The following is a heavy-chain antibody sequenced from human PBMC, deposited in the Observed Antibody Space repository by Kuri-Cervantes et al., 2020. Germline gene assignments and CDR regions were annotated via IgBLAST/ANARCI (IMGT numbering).Heavy chain of an antibody. CDR1: GGSFSGYY. CDR3: ARRSVIVDY. D-gene: IGHD2-21*01. J-gene: IGHJ4*02. V-gene: IGHV4-34*01. CDR2: INHSGST. Sequence: SETLSLTCAVYGGSFSGYYWSWIRQPPGKGLEWIGEINHSGSTNYNPSLKSRVTISVDTSKNQFSLKLSSVTAADTAVYYCARRSVIVDYWGQGTLVTVSS.